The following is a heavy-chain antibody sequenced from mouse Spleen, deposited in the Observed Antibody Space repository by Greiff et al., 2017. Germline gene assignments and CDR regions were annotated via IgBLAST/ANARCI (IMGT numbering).Heavy chain of an antibody. Sequence: EVQLQQSGPELVKPGASVKISCKASGYTFTDYYMNWVKQSHGKSLEWIGDINPNNGGTSYNQKFKGKATLTADKSSSTAYMELRSLTSEDSAVYYCAREGLQWGAYWGQGTLVTVSA. CDR1: GYTFTDYY. J-gene: IGHJ3*01. CDR3: AREGLQWGAY. D-gene: IGHD1-3*01. CDR2: INPNNGGT. V-gene: IGHV1-26*01.